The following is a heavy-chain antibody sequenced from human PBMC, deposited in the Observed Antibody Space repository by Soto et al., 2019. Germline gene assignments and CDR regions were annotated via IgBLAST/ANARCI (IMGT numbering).Heavy chain of an antibody. J-gene: IGHJ4*02. CDR2: INPSGGST. CDR3: ARRYTSGYSQPFDY. V-gene: IGHV1-46*01. CDR1: GYSFTNYY. Sequence: GASVKVSCKASGYSFTNYYLYCVLQAPGQGLEWMGVINPSGGSTSYAQKFQGRVTMTRDTSTSTVYMELSSLRSEDTAVYYCARRYTSGYSQPFDYWGQGTLVTVSS. D-gene: IGHD3-22*01.